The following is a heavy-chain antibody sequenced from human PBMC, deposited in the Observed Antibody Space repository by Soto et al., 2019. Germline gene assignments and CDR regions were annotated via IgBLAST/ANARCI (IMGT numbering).Heavy chain of an antibody. D-gene: IGHD2-15*01. V-gene: IGHV3-66*01. CDR2: IQSGGYT. Sequence: EVQLVESGGGWVQPGGSLRLSCAASGFTVSSKYMSWVRHAPGKGLEWVSLIQSGGYTDYAESVKGRFTITRNSSENTLFLQMNSLRVEGQAMYCCARDDVYCSGGGCYGVPMDVWGTGTTVTVS. CDR3: ARDDVYCSGGGCYGVPMDV. J-gene: IGHJ6*03. CDR1: GFTVSSKY.